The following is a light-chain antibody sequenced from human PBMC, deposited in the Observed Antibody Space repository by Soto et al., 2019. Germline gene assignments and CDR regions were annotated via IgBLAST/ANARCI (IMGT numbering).Light chain of an antibody. CDR2: RAS. CDR3: QQRNIWPPVT. J-gene: IGKJ5*01. V-gene: IGKV3-15*01. CDR1: QNIYSN. Sequence: IVMTQSPATLSVSPGERATLSCRASQNIYSNVAWYQQRPGQAPRLLIYRASTRATGIPARFSGSGSGTEFTLTISSLQSEDFTVYYCQQRNIWPPVTFGQGTRLEIK.